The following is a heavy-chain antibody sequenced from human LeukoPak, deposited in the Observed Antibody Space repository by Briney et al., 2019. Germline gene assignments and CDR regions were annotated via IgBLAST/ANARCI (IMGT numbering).Heavy chain of an antibody. Sequence: ASVRVSCKASGYTFTGYYMHWVRQAPGQGLEWMGWISAFSGNTNLAQKLQGRVTMTADKFTDIAYMELRSLRSDDTAVYYCARDGEIQPGYSYHSSGTDYWGQGTLVTVSS. V-gene: IGHV1-18*04. CDR2: ISAFSGNT. CDR1: GYTFTGYY. J-gene: IGHJ4*02. D-gene: IGHD3-22*01. CDR3: ARDGEIQPGYSYHSSGTDY.